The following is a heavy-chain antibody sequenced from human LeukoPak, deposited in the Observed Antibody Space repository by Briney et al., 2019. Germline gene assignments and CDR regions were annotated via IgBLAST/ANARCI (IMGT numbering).Heavy chain of an antibody. V-gene: IGHV3-7*01. CDR3: TSWGDTTAEYFQR. CDR1: GFTFRNYV. Sequence: GSLRLSCAASGFTFRNYVIHWVRQAPGKGLEWVAHINPDGRDTYYVDSVKGRFTISRDNAQNSMYLQMNSLRVEDTAVYYCTSWGDTTAEYFQRWGQGTLVTVSS. J-gene: IGHJ1*01. CDR2: INPDGRDT. D-gene: IGHD2-21*02.